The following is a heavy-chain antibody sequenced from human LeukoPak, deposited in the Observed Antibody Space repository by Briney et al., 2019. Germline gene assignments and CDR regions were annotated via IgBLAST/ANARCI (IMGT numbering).Heavy chain of an antibody. D-gene: IGHD1-26*01. V-gene: IGHV1-18*01. CDR3: ARDPYSGSYSGIEGFDY. CDR2: ISAYNGNT. Sequence: GASVKVSCKASGYTFTSYGISWVRQAPGQGLEWMGWISAYNGNTNYAQRLQGRVTMTTDTSTSTAYMELRSLRSDDTAVYYCARDPYSGSYSGIEGFDYWGQGTLVTVSS. J-gene: IGHJ4*02. CDR1: GYTFTSYG.